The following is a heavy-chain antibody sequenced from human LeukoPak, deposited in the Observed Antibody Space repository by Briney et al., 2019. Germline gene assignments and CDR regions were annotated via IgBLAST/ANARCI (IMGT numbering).Heavy chain of an antibody. CDR3: ARVFSSNYYYYYYMDV. CDR2: INHSGST. CDR1: GGSFSGYY. V-gene: IGHV4-34*01. Sequence: SKTLPLTCAVYGGSFSGYYWSWIRQPPGKGLEWIGEINHSGSTNYTPSLKSRVTISVDTSKNQFSLKLSSVTAADTAVYYCARVFSSNYYYYYYMDVWGKGTTVTVSS. J-gene: IGHJ6*03. D-gene: IGHD6-6*01.